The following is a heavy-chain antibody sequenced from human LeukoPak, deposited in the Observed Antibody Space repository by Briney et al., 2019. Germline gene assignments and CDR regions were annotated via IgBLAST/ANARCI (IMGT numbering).Heavy chain of an antibody. V-gene: IGHV3-33*01. Sequence: GGSLRLSCAASGFTFSSYGMHWVRLAPGKGLEWVAVIWYDGSNKYYADSVKGRFTISRDNSKNTLFLQMNSLRAEDTAVYYCARGVYRSSSSFDYWGQGTLVTVSS. CDR2: IWYDGSNK. D-gene: IGHD6-13*01. CDR1: GFTFSSYG. J-gene: IGHJ4*02. CDR3: ARGVYRSSSSFDY.